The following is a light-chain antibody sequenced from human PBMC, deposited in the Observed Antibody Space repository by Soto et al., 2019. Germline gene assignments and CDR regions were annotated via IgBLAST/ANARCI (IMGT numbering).Light chain of an antibody. J-gene: IGKJ1*01. Sequence: EIVMTQSPATLSVSPGEGATLSCRASQSVSSSLAWYQQKPGQAPRLLIFGASTRATGIPARFSGSGSGTEFTLTISSLQSEDFAVYYCQQYSNWPPWTFGQGTKVDIK. V-gene: IGKV3-15*01. CDR1: QSVSSS. CDR2: GAS. CDR3: QQYSNWPPWT.